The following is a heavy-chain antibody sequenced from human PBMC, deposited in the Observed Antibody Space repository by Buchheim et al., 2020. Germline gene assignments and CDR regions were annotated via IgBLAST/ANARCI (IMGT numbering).Heavy chain of an antibody. CDR3: AIVPIGVGAVRFYDY. CDR2: ISSSSSYI. Sequence: EVQLVESGGGLVKPGGSLRLSCAASGFTFSSYSMNWVRQAPGKGLEWVSSISSSSSYIYYADSVKGRFTISRDNAKNSLYLQMNSLRAEDTAVYYCAIVPIGVGAVRFYDYWGQGTL. J-gene: IGHJ4*02. CDR1: GFTFSSYS. V-gene: IGHV3-21*01. D-gene: IGHD1-26*01.